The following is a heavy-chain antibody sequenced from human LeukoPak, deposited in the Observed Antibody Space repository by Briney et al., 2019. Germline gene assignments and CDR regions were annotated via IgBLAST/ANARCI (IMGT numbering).Heavy chain of an antibody. CDR1: GFSFSSYV. CDR3: ARGLGSSTSRHTFDI. V-gene: IGHV3-23*01. J-gene: IGHJ3*02. CDR2: ISGSGGST. Sequence: GGSLRLSCAASGFSFSSYVMSWVRQAPGKGLEWVSAISGSGGSTYFADSVRGRFTISRDNSKNTLYLQMNSLSAEDTAIYYCARGLGSSTSRHTFDIWGQGTMVTVSS. D-gene: IGHD2-2*01.